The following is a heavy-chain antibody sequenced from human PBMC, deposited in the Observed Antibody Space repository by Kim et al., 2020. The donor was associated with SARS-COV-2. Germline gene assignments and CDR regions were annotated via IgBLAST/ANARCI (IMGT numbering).Heavy chain of an antibody. D-gene: IGHD3-10*01. CDR2: INTNTGTP. CDR1: GYTFTTYS. CDR3: ARIVYGSVTYYIDI. Sequence: ASVKVSCKASGYTFTTYSMNWVRQAPGQGLEWMGWINTNTGTPTYAQGFTGRFVFSLDTSVSTTYLQISSLKAEDTAVYYCARIVYGSVTYYIDIWGQGTMVTVSS. V-gene: IGHV7-4-1*02. J-gene: IGHJ3*02.